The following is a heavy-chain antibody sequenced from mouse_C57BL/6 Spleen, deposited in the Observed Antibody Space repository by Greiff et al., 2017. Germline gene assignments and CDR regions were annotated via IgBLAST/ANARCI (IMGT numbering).Heavy chain of an antibody. CDR1: GFSFTDYS. D-gene: IGHD1-1*01. CDR3: TRTTVVARAMDY. Sequence: VQLKQSGAELVRPGASVKLSCTASGFSFTDYSMNWVQQRPGQGLEWIGRIYPEDGSTDYAPKFPGKATMTADTSSNTAYLQLSSLTSEDAAVDYCTRTTVVARAMDYWGQGTTVTVSA. V-gene: IGHV14-1*01. J-gene: IGHJ4*01. CDR2: IYPEDGST.